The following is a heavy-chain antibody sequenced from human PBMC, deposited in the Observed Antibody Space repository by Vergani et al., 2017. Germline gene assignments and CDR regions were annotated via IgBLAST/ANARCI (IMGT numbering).Heavy chain of an antibody. V-gene: IGHV1-2*02. CDR3: AREGYSSSNGGRAFDV. J-gene: IGHJ3*01. CDR1: GYTFIGYY. CDR2: INLKSGDT. D-gene: IGHD6-19*01. Sequence: QVQLVQSGAEVKKPGASVKVSCKASGYTFIGYYIHWVRQAPGQGLEWMGWINLKSGDTKCAQKIQGRVTMTRDTSISTAYMELSSLRSDDTAVYYCAREGYSSSNGGRAFDVWGQGTRVTVSS.